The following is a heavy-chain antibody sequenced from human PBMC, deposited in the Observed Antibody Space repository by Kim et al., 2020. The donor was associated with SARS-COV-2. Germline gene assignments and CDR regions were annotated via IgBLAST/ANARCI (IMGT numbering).Heavy chain of an antibody. V-gene: IGHV6-1*01. J-gene: IGHJ4*02. D-gene: IGHD6-13*01. Sequence: DYAVTVKSRITTNPDTSKNQFSLQLNSVTPEDTAVYYCARDAASSSCFDYWGQGTLVTVSS. CDR3: ARDAASSSCFDY.